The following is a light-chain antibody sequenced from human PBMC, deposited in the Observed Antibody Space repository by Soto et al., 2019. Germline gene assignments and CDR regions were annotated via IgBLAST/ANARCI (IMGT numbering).Light chain of an antibody. Sequence: EIVMTQSPATLSVSPGERATLSCRASQSISSNLAWYQQKPGQAPRLLLYGASTRATGIPARFSGSRSGTEFTLTISGLQSGDFAVYYCQQYNNWPRTFGQGTKVEIK. CDR2: GAS. CDR3: QQYNNWPRT. J-gene: IGKJ1*01. CDR1: QSISSN. V-gene: IGKV3-15*01.